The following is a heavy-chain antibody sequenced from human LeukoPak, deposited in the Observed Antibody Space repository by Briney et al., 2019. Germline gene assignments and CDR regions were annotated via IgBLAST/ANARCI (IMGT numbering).Heavy chain of an antibody. D-gene: IGHD6-19*01. Sequence: GSLGLSCEASGFPFSSNYMSWGRQAPGKGLEWVPVIYSGGSTYYADSVKGRFTISRDNSKNTLYLQMNSLRAEDTAVYYCARGSYSSGWTDFDYWGQGTLVTVSS. CDR3: ARGSYSSGWTDFDY. CDR1: GFPFSSNY. CDR2: IYSGGST. J-gene: IGHJ4*02. V-gene: IGHV3-53*01.